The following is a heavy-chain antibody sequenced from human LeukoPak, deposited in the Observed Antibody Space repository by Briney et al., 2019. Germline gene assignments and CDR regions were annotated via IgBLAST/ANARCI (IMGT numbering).Heavy chain of an antibody. CDR2: INHSGST. J-gene: IGHJ6*04. V-gene: IGHV4-34*01. Sequence: PSETLSLTCAVYGGSFSGYYWSWIRQPPQKGLKWIGEINHSGSTNYNPSLKSRATISVDTSKNQYSLKLSSVTAADTAVYYCARVIPASLKQWLVRDVWGKGTTVTVSP. CDR1: GGSFSGYY. CDR3: ARVIPASLKQWLVRDV. D-gene: IGHD6-19*01.